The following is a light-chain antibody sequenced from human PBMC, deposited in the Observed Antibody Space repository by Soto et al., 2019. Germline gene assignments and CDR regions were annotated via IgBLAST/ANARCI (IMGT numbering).Light chain of an antibody. CDR1: QSVSSY. Sequence: EIVLTQSPVTLSLSPGERATLSCRASQSVSSYLAWYQQKPGQAPRLLIYDASNRATGIPARFSGSGSGTDFSLTISSLEPEDFAGYYCQQRRNWPPRFTCGPGTKVDIK. J-gene: IGKJ3*01. CDR2: DAS. V-gene: IGKV3-11*01. CDR3: QQRRNWPPRFT.